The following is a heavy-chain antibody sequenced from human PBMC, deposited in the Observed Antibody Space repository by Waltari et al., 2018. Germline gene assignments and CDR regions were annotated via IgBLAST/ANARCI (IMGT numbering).Heavy chain of an antibody. J-gene: IGHJ4*02. CDR3: QRGDY. CDR1: GFTLSSFW. V-gene: IGHV3-7*04. Sequence: EVQLVESGGGLVQPGGSLRLPCAASGFTLSSFWMSWARQAPGKGLEWVANINQDGSGTYYVDSVKGRFTISRDNAKNSVFLQMNSLRAEDTAVYYCQRGDYWGQGTLVTVSS. CDR2: INQDGSGT.